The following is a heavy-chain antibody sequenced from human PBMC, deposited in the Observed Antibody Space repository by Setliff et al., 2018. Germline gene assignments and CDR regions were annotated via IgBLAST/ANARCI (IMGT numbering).Heavy chain of an antibody. CDR2: MYHSGNT. Sequence: SETLSLTCAVYGGSFSGYYWSWIRQPPGKGLEWIGSMYHSGNTYYNPSLKSRVTISIDKSRNQFSLNLNSVTAADTAVYYCARTPYSISSGGLDYWGQGTLVTVSS. CDR3: ARTPYSISSGGLDY. V-gene: IGHV4-34*01. CDR1: GGSFSGYY. D-gene: IGHD6-6*01. J-gene: IGHJ4*02.